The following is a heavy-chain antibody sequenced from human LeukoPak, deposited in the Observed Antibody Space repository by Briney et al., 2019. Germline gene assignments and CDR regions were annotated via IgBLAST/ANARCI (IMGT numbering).Heavy chain of an antibody. V-gene: IGHV4-4*07. Sequence: PSETLSLTCTVSGGSISSYYWSWIRQPAGKGLEWIRRIYTSGSTNYNPSLKSRVTMSVDTSKNQFSLKLSSVTAADTAVYYCASTRYCSSTSCTTKSHFDYWGQGTLVTVSS. CDR3: ASTRYCSSTSCTTKSHFDY. CDR1: GGSISSYY. D-gene: IGHD2-2*01. CDR2: IYTSGST. J-gene: IGHJ4*02.